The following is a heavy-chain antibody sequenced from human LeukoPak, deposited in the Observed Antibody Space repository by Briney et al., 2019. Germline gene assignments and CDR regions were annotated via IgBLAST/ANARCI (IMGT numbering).Heavy chain of an antibody. J-gene: IGHJ6*02. CDR3: ASSYYDFWSGYYMVQPPTRYYYYGMDV. V-gene: IGHV1-8*01. CDR1: GYTFTSYD. CDR2: MNPNSGNT. D-gene: IGHD3-3*01. Sequence: ASVKVSCKASGYTFTSYDINWVRQATGQGLEWMGWMNPNSGNTGYAQKFQGRVTMTRNTSISTAYMELSSLRSEDTAVYYCASSYYDFWSGYYMVQPPTRYYYYGMDVWGQGTTVTVSS.